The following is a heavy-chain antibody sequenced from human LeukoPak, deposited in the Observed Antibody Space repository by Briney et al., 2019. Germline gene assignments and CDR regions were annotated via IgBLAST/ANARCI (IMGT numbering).Heavy chain of an antibody. D-gene: IGHD1-7*01. V-gene: IGHV3-48*01. CDR1: GFTFSSYS. CDR3: AGDVGGGTKSY. Sequence: GGSLRLSCAASGFTFSSYSMNWVRQAPGKGLEWVSYISSSSSTIYYADSVKGRFTISRDNAKNSLYLQMNSLRAEDTAVYYCAGDVGGGTKSYWGQGTLVTVSS. CDR2: ISSSSSTI. J-gene: IGHJ4*02.